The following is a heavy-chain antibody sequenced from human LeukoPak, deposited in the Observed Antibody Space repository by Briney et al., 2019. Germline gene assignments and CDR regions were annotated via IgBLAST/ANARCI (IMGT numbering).Heavy chain of an antibody. CDR2: IYHSGST. J-gene: IGHJ5*02. CDR3: ARLGGYCSSISCYTEFDP. Sequence: PSETLSLTCAVSGYSISSGYYWGWIRQPPGKGLEWIGSIYHSGSTYYNPSLKSRVTISVDTSKNQFSLKLSSVTAADTAVYYCARLGGYCSSISCYTEFDPWDQGTLVTVSS. V-gene: IGHV4-38-2*01. CDR1: GYSISSGYY. D-gene: IGHD2-2*02.